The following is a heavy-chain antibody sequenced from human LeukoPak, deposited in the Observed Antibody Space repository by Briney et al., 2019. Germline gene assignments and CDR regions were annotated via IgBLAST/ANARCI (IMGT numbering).Heavy chain of an antibody. D-gene: IGHD2-2*01. Sequence: GGSLRLSCAASGFTFSSYAMSWVRQAPGKGLEWVSAIRGSGGSTYYADSVKGRFTISRDNSKNTLYLQMNSLRAEDTAVYYCAKGDYCSSTSCYLFRYFDLWGRGTLVTVSS. CDR1: GFTFSSYA. CDR2: IRGSGGST. J-gene: IGHJ2*01. CDR3: AKGDYCSSTSCYLFRYFDL. V-gene: IGHV3-23*01.